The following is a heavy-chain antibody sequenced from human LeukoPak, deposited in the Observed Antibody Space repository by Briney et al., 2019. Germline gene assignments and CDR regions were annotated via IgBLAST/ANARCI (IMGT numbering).Heavy chain of an antibody. CDR1: GASIRDYY. J-gene: IGHJ6*03. D-gene: IGHD3-22*01. V-gene: IGHV4-59*01. Sequence: PSETLSLTCSVSGASIRDYYWTWIRQPPGKRLQWIGSISHSGSTKYNPSLNSRVSIAIDTSRDQFSLKLRSVTAADTPVYYCAREPRYYRDSYYSYMDVWGKGTTVTVS. CDR3: AREPRYYRDSYYSYMDV. CDR2: ISHSGST.